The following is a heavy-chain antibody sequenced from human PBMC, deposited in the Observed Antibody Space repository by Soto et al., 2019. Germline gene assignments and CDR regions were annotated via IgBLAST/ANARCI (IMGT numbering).Heavy chain of an antibody. CDR3: ARARRLNVDCSGGSCYRANYFDY. J-gene: IGHJ4*02. CDR2: IYDSGYT. Sequence: SETLSLTCTVSGGSISSGDYYWIWIRQHPGKVLDWIGYIYDSGYTYYNPSLKSRLTISVDTSKKQFSLKLRSVTAADTAVYYCARARRLNVDCSGGSCYRANYFDYWGQGTLVTVSS. D-gene: IGHD2-15*01. V-gene: IGHV4-31*03. CDR1: GGSISSGDYY.